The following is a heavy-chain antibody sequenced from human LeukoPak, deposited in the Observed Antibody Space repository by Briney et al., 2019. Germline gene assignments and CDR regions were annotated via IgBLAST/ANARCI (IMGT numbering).Heavy chain of an antibody. V-gene: IGHV3-30*04. D-gene: IGHD2-21*02. CDR1: GFTFSSYA. CDR2: ISYDGSNK. CDR3: ARDMGYCGGDCYSGLDSLFDY. J-gene: IGHJ4*02. Sequence: GGSLRLSCAASGFTFSSYAMHWVRQAPGKGLEWVAVISYDGSNKYYADSVKGRFTISRDNSKNTLYLQMNSLRAEDTAVYYCARDMGYCGGDCYSGLDSLFDYWGQGTLVTVSS.